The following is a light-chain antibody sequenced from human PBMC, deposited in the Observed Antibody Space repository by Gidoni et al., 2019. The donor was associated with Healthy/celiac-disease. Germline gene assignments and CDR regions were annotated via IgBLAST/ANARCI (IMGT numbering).Light chain of an antibody. CDR2: WAA. V-gene: IGKV4-1*01. Sequence: DIVMTQSPDSLAVSLGERATINCKSSQSVLYSSNNKNYLAWYQQKPGQPPKLLIYWAATRESGVPDRFSGSGSGTDFTLTISSLQAEDVAVYYCQQYYSTHITFGQXTRLEIK. J-gene: IGKJ5*01. CDR1: QSVLYSSNNKNY. CDR3: QQYYSTHIT.